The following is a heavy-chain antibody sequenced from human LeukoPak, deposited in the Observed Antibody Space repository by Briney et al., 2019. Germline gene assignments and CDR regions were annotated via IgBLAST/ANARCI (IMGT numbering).Heavy chain of an antibody. Sequence: GESLKISCKASGYRFTTDYIGWVRQMPGKGLEWMGIIYPGDSDTRYSPSFQGQVTISADKSISTAYLQWSSLKASDTAMYYCARWGQQLVHNWFDPWGQGTLVTVSS. V-gene: IGHV5-51*01. D-gene: IGHD6-13*01. J-gene: IGHJ5*02. CDR2: IYPGDSDT. CDR1: GYRFTTDY. CDR3: ARWGQQLVHNWFDP.